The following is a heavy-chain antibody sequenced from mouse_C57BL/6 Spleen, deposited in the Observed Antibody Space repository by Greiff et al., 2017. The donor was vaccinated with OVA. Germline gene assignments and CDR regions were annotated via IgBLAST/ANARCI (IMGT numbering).Heavy chain of an antibody. CDR3: ARGGYYGSFDY. CDR2: ISDGGSYT. D-gene: IGHD1-1*01. CDR1: GFTFSSYA. J-gene: IGHJ2*01. V-gene: IGHV5-4*01. Sequence: EVHLVESGGGLVKPGGSLKLSCAASGFTFSSYAMSWVRQTPEKRLEWVATISDGGSYTYYPDNVKGRFTISRDNAKNNLYLQMSHLKSEDTAMYYCARGGYYGSFDYWGQGTTLTVSS.